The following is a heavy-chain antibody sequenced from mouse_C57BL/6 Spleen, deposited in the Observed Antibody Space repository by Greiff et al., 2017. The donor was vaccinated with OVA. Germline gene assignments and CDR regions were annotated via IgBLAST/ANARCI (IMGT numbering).Heavy chain of an antibody. V-gene: IGHV5-4*01. CDR1: GFTFSSYA. CDR3: ARDHDQNYFDY. CDR2: ISDGGSYT. D-gene: IGHD2-3*01. J-gene: IGHJ2*01. Sequence: EVMLVESGGGLVKPGGSLKLSCAASGFTFSSYAMSWVRQTPEKRLEWVATISDGGSYTYYPDNVKGRFTISRDNAKNNLYLQMSHLKSEDTAMYYCARDHDQNYFDYWGQGTTLTVAS.